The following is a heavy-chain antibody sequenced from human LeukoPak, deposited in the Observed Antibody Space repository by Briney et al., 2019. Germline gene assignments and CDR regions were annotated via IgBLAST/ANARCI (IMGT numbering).Heavy chain of an antibody. Sequence: GGSLRLSCAASGFTFSSYAMSWVRQAPGKGLEWVSAISGSGGSTYYADSVKGRFTISRDNSKNTLYLQMNSLRAEDTAVYYCVRNLAVAGTCFDSWGQGTLVTVSS. CDR2: ISGSGGST. J-gene: IGHJ4*02. CDR1: GFTFSSYA. D-gene: IGHD6-19*01. CDR3: VRNLAVAGTCFDS. V-gene: IGHV3-23*01.